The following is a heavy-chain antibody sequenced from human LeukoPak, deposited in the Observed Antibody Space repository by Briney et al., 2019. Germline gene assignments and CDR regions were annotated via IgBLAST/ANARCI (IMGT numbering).Heavy chain of an antibody. Sequence: GGSLRLSCAASGFTFSNAWMSWVRQAPGKGLEWVSRIKSKTDGGTTDYAAPVKGRFTISRDDSKSIAYLQMNSLKTEDTAVYYCTRWPTGRDYGDYDDYWGQGTLVTVSS. CDR3: TRWPTGRDYGDYDDY. D-gene: IGHD4-17*01. V-gene: IGHV3-15*01. CDR2: IKSKTDGGTT. J-gene: IGHJ4*02. CDR1: GFTFSNAW.